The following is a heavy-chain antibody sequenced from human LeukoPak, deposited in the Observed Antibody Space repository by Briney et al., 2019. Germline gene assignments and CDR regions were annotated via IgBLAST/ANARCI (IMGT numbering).Heavy chain of an antibody. CDR2: ISGSGGST. D-gene: IGHD5-18*01. CDR1: GFTFSSYG. J-gene: IGHJ4*02. CDR3: AEEVGGDTAIFDY. V-gene: IGHV3-23*01. Sequence: GGSLRLSCAASGFTFSSYGMSWVRQAPGKGLEWVSAISGSGGSTYYADSVKGRFTISRDNSKNTLYLQMNSLRAEDTAVYYCAEEVGGDTAIFDYWGQGTLVAVSS.